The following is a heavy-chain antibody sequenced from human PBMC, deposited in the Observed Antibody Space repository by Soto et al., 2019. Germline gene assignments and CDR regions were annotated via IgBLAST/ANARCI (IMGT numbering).Heavy chain of an antibody. CDR2: ISAYNGNT. J-gene: IGHJ4*02. D-gene: IGHD2-15*01. CDR1: GYTFTSYG. CDR3: ARLGYCSGGSCYLPIFDY. V-gene: IGHV1-18*04. Sequence: ASVKVSCKASGYTFTSYGISWVRQAPGQGLEWMGWISAYNGNTNYAQKLQGRVTMTTDTSTSTAYMELRSLRSDDTAVYYCARLGYCSGGSCYLPIFDYWGQGTLVTVSS.